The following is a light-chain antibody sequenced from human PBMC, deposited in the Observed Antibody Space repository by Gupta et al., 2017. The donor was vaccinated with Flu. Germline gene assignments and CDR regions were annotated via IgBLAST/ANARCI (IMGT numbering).Light chain of an antibody. Sequence: EIVLTQSPGTLSLSPGERATLSCRASQSVRRSYLAWYQQKFDQAPRLLIHGASSRATGIPDRFSGSGSGTDFTLTISRLEPEDLAVYYCQQDVKSPFTFGQGTKLQIK. CDR2: GAS. V-gene: IGKV3-20*01. J-gene: IGKJ2*01. CDR3: QQDVKSPFT. CDR1: QSVRRSY.